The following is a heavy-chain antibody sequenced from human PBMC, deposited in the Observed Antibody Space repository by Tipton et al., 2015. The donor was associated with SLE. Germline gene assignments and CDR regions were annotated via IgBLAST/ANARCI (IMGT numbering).Heavy chain of an antibody. CDR3: ARTHRGYDYPN. CDR1: GGSISSYY. D-gene: IGHD5-12*01. J-gene: IGHJ4*02. CDR2: IYTSGST. Sequence: TLSLTCTVSGGSISSYYWSWIRQPAGKGLEWIGRIYTSGSTNYNPSFKSRVTISVDTSKNQFSLKLNSVTAEDTAVYYCARTHRGYDYPNWGQGTLVTVSS. V-gene: IGHV4-4*07.